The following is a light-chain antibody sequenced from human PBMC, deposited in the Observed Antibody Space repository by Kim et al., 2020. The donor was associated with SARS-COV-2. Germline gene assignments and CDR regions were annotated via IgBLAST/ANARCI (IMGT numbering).Light chain of an antibody. J-gene: IGLJ3*02. V-gene: IGLV1-40*01. Sequence: TVPIPCRVSLSNVGTGYDIHWYRQIAGTAPKLLIYNYHNRPSAVPDRFSGAKFGTSASLAITGLRADDEGNYYCQSYDKSLSGWVFGGGTKVTVL. CDR2: NYH. CDR1: LSNVGTGYD. CDR3: QSYDKSLSGWV.